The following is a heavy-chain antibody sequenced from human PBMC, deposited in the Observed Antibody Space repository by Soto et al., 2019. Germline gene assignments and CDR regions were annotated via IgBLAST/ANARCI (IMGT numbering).Heavy chain of an antibody. V-gene: IGHV3-23*01. CDR3: AKARTMIVVGMKETPSYYGMDV. CDR1: GFTFSSYA. J-gene: IGHJ6*02. Sequence: SLRLSCAASGFTFSSYAMSWVRQAPGKGLEWVSAISGSGGSTYYADSVKGRFTISRDNYKNTLYLQMNSLRAEDTAVYYCAKARTMIVVGMKETPSYYGMDVWGQGTTVTVSS. D-gene: IGHD3-22*01. CDR2: ISGSGGST.